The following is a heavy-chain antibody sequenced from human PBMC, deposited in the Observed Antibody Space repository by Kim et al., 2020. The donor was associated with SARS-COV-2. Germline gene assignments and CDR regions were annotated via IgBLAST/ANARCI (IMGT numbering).Heavy chain of an antibody. J-gene: IGHJ6*03. Sequence: NYNPSLKSRVTISVDTSKNQFSRRLSSVTAADTAVYYCARDHYYYYYMDVWGKGTTVTVSS. V-gene: IGHV4-59*01. CDR3: ARDHYYYYYMDV.